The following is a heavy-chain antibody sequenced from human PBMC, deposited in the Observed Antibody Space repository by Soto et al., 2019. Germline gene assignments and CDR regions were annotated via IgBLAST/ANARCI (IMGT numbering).Heavy chain of an antibody. D-gene: IGHD2-21*01. J-gene: IGHJ5*02. CDR3: ARGRGEFDA. CDR1: GASLSDNY. V-gene: IGHV4-34*01. CDR2: INHSGNT. Sequence: PSEILSLTCAVYGASLSDNYCNWLRQPPGKGLEWIGEINHSGNTNYNPSLRSRVTISIDTSKNQLSLNLRSVSAADTAVYYCARGRGEFDAWGRGTPVTVSS.